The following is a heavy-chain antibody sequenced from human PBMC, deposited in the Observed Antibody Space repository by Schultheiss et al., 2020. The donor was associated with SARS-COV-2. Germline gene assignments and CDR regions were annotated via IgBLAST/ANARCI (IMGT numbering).Heavy chain of an antibody. CDR3: ARYGHTVTAWGFDY. CDR1: GGSISSYY. CDR2: IYYSGST. J-gene: IGHJ4*02. Sequence: SETLSLTCTVSGGSISSYYWSWIRQPPGKGLEWIGYIYYSGSTNYNPSLKSRVTISVDTSKNQFSLKLSSVTAADTAVYYCARYGHTVTAWGFDYWGQGTLVTVSS. D-gene: IGHD4-17*01. V-gene: IGHV4-59*01.